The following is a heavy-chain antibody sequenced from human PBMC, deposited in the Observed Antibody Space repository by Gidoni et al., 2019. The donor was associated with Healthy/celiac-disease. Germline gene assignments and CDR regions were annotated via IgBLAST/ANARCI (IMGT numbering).Heavy chain of an antibody. CDR3: ARSDAVIVVFDY. D-gene: IGHD3-22*01. CDR1: GFTFSSDE. Sequence: EVQLVESGGVSVHPGGSLRLSFAPSGFTFSSDEVNWVRQAPGKGLECVSYISSSGSTIYYADSVKGRFTISRDNAKNSLYLKMNRLRAEDTAVYYCARSDAVIVVFDYWGQGTLVTVSS. V-gene: IGHV3-48*03. CDR2: ISSSGSTI. J-gene: IGHJ4*02.